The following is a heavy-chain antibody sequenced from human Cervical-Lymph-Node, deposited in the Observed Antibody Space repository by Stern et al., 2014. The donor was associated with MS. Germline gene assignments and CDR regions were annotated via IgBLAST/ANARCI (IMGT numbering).Heavy chain of an antibody. Sequence: VQLVQSGAEVKKPGASVKVSCKASGYSFTYYGINWVWQAPGQGLEWMGWVSGDSGNTNSAQKFQGRVTMTTDTSTSTAHMELRSLRSDDTAVYYCARGGRGGNYYYYYGMDVWGQGTAVTVSS. CDR3: ARGGRGGNYYYYYGMDV. D-gene: IGHD3-10*01. V-gene: IGHV1-18*01. CDR1: GYSFTYYG. CDR2: VSGDSGNT. J-gene: IGHJ6*02.